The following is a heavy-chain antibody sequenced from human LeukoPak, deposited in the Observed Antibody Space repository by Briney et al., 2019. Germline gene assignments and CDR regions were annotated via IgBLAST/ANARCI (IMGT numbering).Heavy chain of an antibody. CDR3: ARVVASAGTPYWFDP. CDR1: GGSINYYY. CDR2: IYYSGGT. J-gene: IGHJ5*02. V-gene: IGHV4-59*01. D-gene: IGHD6-13*01. Sequence: SETLSLTCTVSGGSINYYYWSWIRQPPGKGLEWIGYIYYSGGTDYNPSLKSRVTISVDTSKNQFSLKLSSLTAADTAVYYCARVVASAGTPYWFDPWGQGTLVTVSS.